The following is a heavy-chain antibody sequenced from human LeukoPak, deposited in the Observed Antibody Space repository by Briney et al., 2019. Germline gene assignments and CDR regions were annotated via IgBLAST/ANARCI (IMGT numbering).Heavy chain of an antibody. V-gene: IGHV3-48*04. Sequence: GGSLRLSCAASGFTFSSYSMNWVRQAPGKGLEWVSYISNSSSTIYYADSVKGRFTISRDNAKNSLYLQMNSLRAEDTALYYCAKDIFTMVRGVVDYWGQGTLVTVSS. CDR1: GFTFSSYS. CDR3: AKDIFTMVRGVVDY. D-gene: IGHD3-10*01. CDR2: ISNSSSTI. J-gene: IGHJ4*02.